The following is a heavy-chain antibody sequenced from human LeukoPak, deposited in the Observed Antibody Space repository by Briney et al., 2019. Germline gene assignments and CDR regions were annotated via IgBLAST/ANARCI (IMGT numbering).Heavy chain of an antibody. CDR3: ARRKNDCSGGSCYGYYFDY. Sequence: ASVKVSCKASGYTFTSYGINWVRQAPGQGLEWMGWISAYNGNTNYAQKLQGRVTMTTDTSTSTAYMELRSLRSDDTAVYYCARRKNDCSGGSCYGYYFDYWGQGTLVTVSS. J-gene: IGHJ4*02. D-gene: IGHD2-15*01. V-gene: IGHV1-18*01. CDR2: ISAYNGNT. CDR1: GYTFTSYG.